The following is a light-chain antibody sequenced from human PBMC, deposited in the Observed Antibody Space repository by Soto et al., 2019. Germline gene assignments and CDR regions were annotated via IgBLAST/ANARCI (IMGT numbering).Light chain of an antibody. J-gene: IGLJ3*02. CDR2: YDS. Sequence: SYELTQPPSVSVAPGETARITCGGNNIGSKSVHWYQQKPGQAPVMVISYDSDRHSGIPERLSGSNSGNTATLTISRVEAGDEADYFCQVWDRSTAHVVFGGGTKLTVL. V-gene: IGLV3-21*04. CDR3: QVWDRSTAHVV. CDR1: NIGSKS.